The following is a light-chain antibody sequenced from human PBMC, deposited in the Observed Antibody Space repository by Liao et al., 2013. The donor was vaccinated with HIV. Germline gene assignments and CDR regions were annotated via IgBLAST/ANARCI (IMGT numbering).Light chain of an antibody. V-gene: IGLV3-1*01. J-gene: IGLJ2*01. CDR2: KDT. Sequence: SYELTQPPSVSVSPGQTASITCSGHKLGEKYTYWYQQKPGQSPVLVIYKDTKRPSGIPERFSGSQSGNTATLTISGTQTLDEADYYCQTWDSSNMIFGGGTKLTVL. CDR1: KLGEKY. CDR3: QTWDSSNMI.